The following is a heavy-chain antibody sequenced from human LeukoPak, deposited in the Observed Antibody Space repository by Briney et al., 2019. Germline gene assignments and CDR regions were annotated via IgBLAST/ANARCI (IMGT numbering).Heavy chain of an antibody. CDR3: AKDGDYVRNYYYYGMDV. CDR2: ISYDGSNK. V-gene: IGHV3-30*18. J-gene: IGHJ6*02. D-gene: IGHD4-17*01. Sequence: GGSLRLSCAASGFTFSNYGIHWARQAPGKGLEWVAVISYDGSNKYYADSVKGRFTISRDNSRNPLYLQMNSLRAEDTAVYYCAKDGDYVRNYYYYGMDVWGQGTTVTVSS. CDR1: GFTFSNYG.